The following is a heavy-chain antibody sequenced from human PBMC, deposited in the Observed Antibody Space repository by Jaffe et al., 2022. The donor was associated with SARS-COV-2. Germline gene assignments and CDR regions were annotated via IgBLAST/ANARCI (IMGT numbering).Heavy chain of an antibody. J-gene: IGHJ4*02. CDR1: GFTFSNAW. CDR2: IKSKTDGGTT. CDR3: TTLKITTQTRGIRDY. D-gene: IGHD3-22*01. Sequence: EVQLVESGGGLVKPGGSLRLSCAASGFTFSNAWMSWVRQAPGKGLEWVGRIKSKTDGGTTDYAAPVKGRFTISRDDSKNTLYLQMNSLKTEDTAVYYCTTLKITTQTRGIRDYWGQGTLVTVSS. V-gene: IGHV3-15*01.